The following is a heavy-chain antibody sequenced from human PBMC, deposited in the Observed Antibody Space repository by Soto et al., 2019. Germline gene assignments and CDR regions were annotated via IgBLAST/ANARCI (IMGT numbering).Heavy chain of an antibody. V-gene: IGHV4-59*01. CDR2: IYYSGST. CDR3: ARYYYDSSGYYYSGP. CDR1: GGSISSYY. Sequence: TLSLTCTVSGGSISSYYWSWIRQPPGKGLEWIGYIYYSGSTNYSPSLKSRVTISVDTSKNQFSLKLSSVTAADTAVYYCARYYYDSSGYYYSGPWGQGTLVTVSS. J-gene: IGHJ5*02. D-gene: IGHD3-22*01.